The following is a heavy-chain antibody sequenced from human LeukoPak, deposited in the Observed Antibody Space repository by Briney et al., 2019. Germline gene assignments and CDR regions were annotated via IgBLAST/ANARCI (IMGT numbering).Heavy chain of an antibody. J-gene: IGHJ4*02. Sequence: PGGSLRLSCAASGFTFSSYAMHWVRQAPGKGLEWVAVISYDGSNKYYADSVKGRFTISRDNSKNTLYLQMNSLRAEDTAVYYCASLVQFDYWGQGTLVTVSS. CDR3: ASLVQFDY. V-gene: IGHV3-30-3*01. CDR1: GFTFSSYA. CDR2: ISYDGSNK.